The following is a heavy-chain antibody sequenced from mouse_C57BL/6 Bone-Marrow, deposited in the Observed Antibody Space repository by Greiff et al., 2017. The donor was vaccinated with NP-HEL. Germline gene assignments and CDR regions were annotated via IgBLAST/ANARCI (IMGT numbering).Heavy chain of an antibody. D-gene: IGHD3-2*02. Sequence: QVHVKQSGPELVKPGASVKISCKASGYAFSSSWMNWVKQRPGQGLEWIGRIYPGDGDTNYNGKFKGKATLTADKSSSTAYMQLSSLTSEDSAVYFCARTAQATWDDWGQGTTLTVSS. V-gene: IGHV1-82*01. CDR1: GYAFSSSW. CDR3: ARTAQATWDD. CDR2: IYPGDGDT. J-gene: IGHJ2*01.